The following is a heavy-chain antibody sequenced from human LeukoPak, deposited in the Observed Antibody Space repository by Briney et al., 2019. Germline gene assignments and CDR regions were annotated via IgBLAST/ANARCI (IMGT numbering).Heavy chain of an antibody. D-gene: IGHD3-10*02. CDR3: AELGITMIGGV. CDR1: GFTFTNAW. Sequence: GGSLRLSCEASGFTFTNAWMNWVRQAPGKGLEWVSYITSSGSTTHYADSVKGRFTISRNNAKNSLYLQMNSLRAEDTAVYYCAELGITMIGGVWGKGTTVTISS. V-gene: IGHV3-48*04. CDR2: ITSSGSTT. J-gene: IGHJ6*04.